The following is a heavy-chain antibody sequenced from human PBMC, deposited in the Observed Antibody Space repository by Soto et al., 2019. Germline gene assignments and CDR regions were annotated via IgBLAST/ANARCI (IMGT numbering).Heavy chain of an antibody. CDR1: GGSFSGYP. D-gene: IGHD6-19*01. J-gene: IGHJ4*02. V-gene: IGHV4-34*01. Sequence: PSVTLSLTYAVAGGSFSGYPGTWIRQPPGRGLEWIGEINHSGRANHNPSLKSRVTMSVDTSKNLVSLQLSSVTAADTAVYYCGRGYYFGIAVAGYYYDYWGQGTLVTVSS. CDR2: INHSGRA. CDR3: GRGYYFGIAVAGYYYDY.